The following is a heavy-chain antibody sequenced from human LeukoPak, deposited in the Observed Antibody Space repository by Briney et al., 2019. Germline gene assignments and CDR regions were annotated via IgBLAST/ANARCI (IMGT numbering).Heavy chain of an antibody. D-gene: IGHD2-2*01. Sequence: ASVKVSCKASGGTFSSYAISWVRQAPGQGLEWMGGIIPIFGTANYAQKFQGRVTITTDESTSTAYMELSSLRSEDTAVYYCARFRGVDCSSNSCFLCWFDAWGQGTLVTVSS. CDR3: ARFRGVDCSSNSCFLCWFDA. CDR2: IIPIFGTA. CDR1: GGTFSSYA. J-gene: IGHJ5*02. V-gene: IGHV1-69*05.